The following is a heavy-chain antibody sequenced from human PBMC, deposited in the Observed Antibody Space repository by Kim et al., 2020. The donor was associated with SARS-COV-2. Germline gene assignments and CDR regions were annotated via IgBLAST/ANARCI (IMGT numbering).Heavy chain of an antibody. D-gene: IGHD3-10*01. CDR3: ARDVDHYGSGNYN. CDR2: IYSGGSA. Sequence: GGSLRRSCAASGFSVSSNYMSWVRQAPGKGLEWVSIIYSGGSAYYADSVKGRFIISRDNSNNTLYLQMNSLRAEDTAVYYCARDVDHYGSGNYNCGQGALVTVSS. V-gene: IGHV3-53*01. CDR1: GFSVSSNY. J-gene: IGHJ4*02.